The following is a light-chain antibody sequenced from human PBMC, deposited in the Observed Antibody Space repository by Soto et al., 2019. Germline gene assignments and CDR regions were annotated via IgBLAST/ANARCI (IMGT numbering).Light chain of an antibody. CDR1: QSVSSSY. Sequence: EIVLTQSPGTLSLSPGERATLSCRASQSVSSSYLAWYQQKPGQAPRLLIYGASSRATGIPDRFSGSGSGTDFTLTISSLEPEDFAVYYCQQYGSSPQTFGQGNKLEIK. V-gene: IGKV3-20*01. CDR2: GAS. J-gene: IGKJ2*01. CDR3: QQYGSSPQT.